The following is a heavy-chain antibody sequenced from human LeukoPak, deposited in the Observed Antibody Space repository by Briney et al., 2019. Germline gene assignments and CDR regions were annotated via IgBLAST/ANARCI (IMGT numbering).Heavy chain of an antibody. Sequence: SGGSLRLSCAASGFTFSSYAMTWVRQAPGKGLEWVSVIYSGGGTYYADSVKGRFTISRDNSKNTLYLQMNSLRAEDTAVYYCARDSSGPLYWGQGTLVTVSS. J-gene: IGHJ4*01. V-gene: IGHV3-66*01. CDR3: ARDSSGPLY. CDR2: IYSGGGT. CDR1: GFTFSSYA. D-gene: IGHD3-22*01.